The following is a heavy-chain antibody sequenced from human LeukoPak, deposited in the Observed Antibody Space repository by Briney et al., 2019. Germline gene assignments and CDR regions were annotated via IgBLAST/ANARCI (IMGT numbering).Heavy chain of an antibody. Sequence: PGGALRLSCALSGSTFSSYWMSWVRQAPGKGLEWVANIKEEGREEYYVDSVKGRFTISRDNAKNSLSLQMNSLRAEDTAVYYCAASRIQLWNNHNYWGQGTLVTVSS. CDR1: GSTFSSYW. CDR2: IKEEGREE. D-gene: IGHD5-18*01. V-gene: IGHV3-7*01. J-gene: IGHJ4*02. CDR3: AASRIQLWNNHNY.